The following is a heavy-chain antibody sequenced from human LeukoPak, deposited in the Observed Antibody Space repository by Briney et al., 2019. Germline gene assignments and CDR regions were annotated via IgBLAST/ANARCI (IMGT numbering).Heavy chain of an antibody. CDR2: MYYSGST. CDR3: ARPCYYDSRIDP. CDR1: GGSISSGDYY. D-gene: IGHD3-22*01. V-gene: IGHV4-30-4*01. J-gene: IGHJ5*02. Sequence: DPSETLSLTCTVSGGSISSGDYYWSWIRQPPGKGLEWIAYMYYSGSTYYNPSLKSRVTMSADTSKNQLSLKLSSVTAADTAVYYCARPCYYDSRIDPWGQGILVTVSS.